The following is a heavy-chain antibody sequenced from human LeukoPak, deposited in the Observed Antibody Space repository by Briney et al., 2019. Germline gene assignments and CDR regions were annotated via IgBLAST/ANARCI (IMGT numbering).Heavy chain of an antibody. J-gene: IGHJ4*02. CDR2: ISGSGGST. CDR3: AKGRYCGGDCYSFCDY. V-gene: IGHV3-23*01. Sequence: GGSLRLSCAASGFTFSSYAMNWVRQAPGKGLEWVSGISGSGGSTYHADSVKGRFTISRDSSKNMVYLQMNSLRAEDAALYYCAKGRYCGGDCYSFCDYWGQATLVTVSS. D-gene: IGHD2-21*02. CDR1: GFTFSSYA.